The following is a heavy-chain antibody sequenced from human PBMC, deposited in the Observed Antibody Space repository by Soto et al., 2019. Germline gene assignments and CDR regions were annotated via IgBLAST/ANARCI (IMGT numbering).Heavy chain of an antibody. CDR1: GGSISSGDYF. J-gene: IGHJ4*02. CDR2: IYFSGTT. Sequence: KPSETLSLTCSVSGGSISSGDYFWTWIRQPPGKGLEYIGYIYFSGTTHYTPSLKSRVVMSVDTSKNYLSLKLSSVTAADTAVYYCARTVVPTPMSYYFDYWGQGALVTVSS. V-gene: IGHV4-30-4*01. D-gene: IGHD2-2*01. CDR3: ARTVVPTPMSYYFDY.